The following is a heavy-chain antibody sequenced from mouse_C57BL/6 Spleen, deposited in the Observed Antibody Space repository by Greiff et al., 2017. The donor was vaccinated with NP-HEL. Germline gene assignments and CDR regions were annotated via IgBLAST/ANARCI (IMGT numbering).Heavy chain of an antibody. J-gene: IGHJ3*01. CDR1: GFSLTSYG. Sequence: VQLVESGPGLVAPSQSLSITCTVSGFSLTSYGVDWVRQSPGKGLEWLGVIWGVGSTNYNSALKSRLSISKDNSKIQVFLNMNSLQTDDTAMYYCASGKLAYWGQGTLVTVSA. V-gene: IGHV2-6*01. CDR2: IWGVGST. CDR3: ASGKLAY.